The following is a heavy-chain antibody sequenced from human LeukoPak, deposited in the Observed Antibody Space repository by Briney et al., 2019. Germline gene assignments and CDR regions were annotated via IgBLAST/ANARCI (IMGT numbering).Heavy chain of an antibody. CDR3: ARDWFGSSWY. Sequence: GGSLRLSCAASGFTFSSYEMNWVRQPPGKGLEWVSYISSSDNIIYYTDSVKGRFNISRDNAKNSLYLQMNSLRAEDTAVYYCARDWFGSSWYWGQGTLVTVAS. CDR1: GFTFSSYE. CDR2: ISSSDNII. V-gene: IGHV3-48*03. J-gene: IGHJ4*02. D-gene: IGHD6-13*01.